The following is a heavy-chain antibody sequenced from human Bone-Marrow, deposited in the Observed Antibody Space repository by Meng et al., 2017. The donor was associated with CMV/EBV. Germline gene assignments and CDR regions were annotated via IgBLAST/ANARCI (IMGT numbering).Heavy chain of an antibody. CDR1: GYTFTSYY. J-gene: IGHJ6*02. V-gene: IGHV1-46*01. Sequence: ASVKVSCKASGYTFTSYYMRWVRQAPGQGLEWMGIINPSGGSTSYAQKFQGRVTMTRDTSTSTVYMELSSLRSDDTAVYYCARDSPRSGWYYYYYGMDVWGQGTTVTVSS. CDR3: ARDSPRSGWYYYYYGMDV. CDR2: INPSGGST. D-gene: IGHD6-19*01.